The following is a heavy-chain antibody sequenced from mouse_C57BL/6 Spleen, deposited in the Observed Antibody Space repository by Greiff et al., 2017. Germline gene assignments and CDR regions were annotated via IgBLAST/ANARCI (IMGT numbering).Heavy chain of an antibody. CDR2: ISGGGGNT. CDR3: ARGSSYNYYAMDY. V-gene: IGHV5-9*01. Sequence: DVMLVESGGGLVKPGGSLKLSCAASGFTFSSYTMSWVRQTPEKRLEWVATISGGGGNTYYPDSVKGRFTISRDNAKNTLYLQMSSLRSEDTALYYCARGSSYNYYAMDYWGQGTSVTVSS. CDR1: GFTFSSYT. J-gene: IGHJ4*01. D-gene: IGHD1-1*01.